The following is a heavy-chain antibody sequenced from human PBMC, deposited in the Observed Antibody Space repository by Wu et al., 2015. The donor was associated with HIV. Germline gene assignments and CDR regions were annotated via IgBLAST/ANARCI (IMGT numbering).Heavy chain of an antibody. CDR1: GGTFSSYA. Sequence: QVQLVQSGAEVKKPGSSVKVSCKASGGTFSSYAISWVRQAPGQGLEWMGRIIPIFGTANYAQKFQGRVTITADESTSTAYMELSSLRSEDTAVYYCAGEYCSGGSCYVRGGSFGYWGQGTLVTVSS. V-gene: IGHV1-69*13. D-gene: IGHD2-15*01. J-gene: IGHJ4*02. CDR3: AGEYCSGGSCYVRGGSFGY. CDR2: IIPIFGTA.